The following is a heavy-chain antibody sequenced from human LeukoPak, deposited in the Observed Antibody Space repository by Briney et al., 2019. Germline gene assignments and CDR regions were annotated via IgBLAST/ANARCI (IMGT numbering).Heavy chain of an antibody. CDR2: IRSKTYGGTT. CDR3: TRAGPSCYVYSDY. J-gene: IGHJ4*02. CDR1: GFIFGEYA. Sequence: PGGSLRLSCTASGFIFGEYAMSWFRQAPGKGLEWVGFIRSKTYGGTTEYAASVKGRFSISRDESKRIAYLQMDSLKTEDTAVYYCTRAGPSCYVYSDYWGQGTLVTVSS. V-gene: IGHV3-49*03. D-gene: IGHD5-12*01.